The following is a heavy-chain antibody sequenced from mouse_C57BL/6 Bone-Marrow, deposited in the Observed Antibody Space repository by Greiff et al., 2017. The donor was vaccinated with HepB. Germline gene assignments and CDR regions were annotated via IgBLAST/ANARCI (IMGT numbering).Heavy chain of an antibody. CDR3: TRGYYYGSRGAMDY. Sequence: EVQVVESGEGLVKPGGSLKLSCAASGFTFSSYAMSWVRQTPEKRLEWVAYISSGGDYIYYADTVKGRFTISRDNARNTLYLQMSSLNSEDTAMYYCTRGYYYGSRGAMDYWGHGTSVTVSS. D-gene: IGHD1-1*01. V-gene: IGHV5-9-1*02. J-gene: IGHJ4*01. CDR1: GFTFSSYA. CDR2: ISSGGDYI.